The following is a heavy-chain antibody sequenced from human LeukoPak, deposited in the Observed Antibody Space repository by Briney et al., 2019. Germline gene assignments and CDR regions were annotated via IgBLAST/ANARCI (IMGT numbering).Heavy chain of an antibody. D-gene: IGHD2-2*02. J-gene: IGHJ6*03. V-gene: IGHV1-2*02. CDR3: ARDGGYCSSTSCYNDYYYYYMDV. CDR1: GYTFTGYY. Sequence: ASVKVSCKASGYTFTGYYMHWVRQAPGQGLEWMGWINPNSGGTNYAQKFQGRVTMTRDTSISTAYMELSRLRSDDTAVYYCARDGGYCSSTSCYNDYYYYYMDVWGKGTTVTVSS. CDR2: INPNSGGT.